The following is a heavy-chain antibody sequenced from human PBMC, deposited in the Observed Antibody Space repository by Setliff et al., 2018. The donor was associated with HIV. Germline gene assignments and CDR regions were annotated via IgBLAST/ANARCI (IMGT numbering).Heavy chain of an antibody. Sequence: KPSETLSLTCTVSGGSINNYFWSWIRQSPGRGLEWIGYIYYSGSTYYNPSLKSRVTISVDTSKNQFSLKLSSVTAADTAVYYCASGYSIYYYYGMDVWGQGTTVTVSS. CDR3: ASGYSIYYYYGMDV. CDR2: IYYSGST. D-gene: IGHD5-18*01. J-gene: IGHJ6*02. V-gene: IGHV4-59*12. CDR1: GGSINNYF.